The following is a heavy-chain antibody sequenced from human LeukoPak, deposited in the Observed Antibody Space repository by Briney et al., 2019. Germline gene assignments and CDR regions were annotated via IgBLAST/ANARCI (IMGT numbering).Heavy chain of an antibody. CDR2: ISYDGSNK. CDR1: GFTFSLYD. J-gene: IGHJ4*02. D-gene: IGHD1-26*01. Sequence: PGGSLRLSCAASGFTFSLYDMNWARQAPGKGLEWVAVISYDGSNKYYADSVKGRFTISRDNSKNTLYLQMNSLRAEDTAMYYCAKPEFSASRSYYFDYWGQGTLVTVSS. CDR3: AKPEFSASRSYYFDY. V-gene: IGHV3-30*18.